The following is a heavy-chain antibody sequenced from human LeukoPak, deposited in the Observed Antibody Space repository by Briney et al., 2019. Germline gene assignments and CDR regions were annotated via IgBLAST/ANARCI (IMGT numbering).Heavy chain of an antibody. CDR2: ISGSGSDT. V-gene: IGHV3-23*01. D-gene: IGHD2-21*01. CDR1: GFTFSGYA. CDR3: AKVGDGATGQSYYFDY. Sequence: PGGSLRLSCAASGFTFSGYAITWVRQAPGEGLEWVSAISGSGSDTYYADSVKGRFTISRDNSKNTLYLQMNSLRAEDTAVYYCAKVGDGATGQSYYFDYWGQGTLVTVSS. J-gene: IGHJ4*02.